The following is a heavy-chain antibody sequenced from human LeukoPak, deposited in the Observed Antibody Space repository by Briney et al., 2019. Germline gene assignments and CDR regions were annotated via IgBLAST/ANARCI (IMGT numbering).Heavy chain of an antibody. J-gene: IGHJ6*02. CDR1: GGSISSDY. Sequence: SETLSLTCTVSGGSISSDYWSGIRQPPGRGLEWIGYIHYSGSTNYNPSLRSRVSISVDTSKNQFSLKLRSVTAADTAVYYCASLYGDYSNYYYGMDVWGQGTTVTVSS. CDR3: ASLYGDYSNYYYGMDV. V-gene: IGHV4-59*08. D-gene: IGHD4-17*01. CDR2: IHYSGST.